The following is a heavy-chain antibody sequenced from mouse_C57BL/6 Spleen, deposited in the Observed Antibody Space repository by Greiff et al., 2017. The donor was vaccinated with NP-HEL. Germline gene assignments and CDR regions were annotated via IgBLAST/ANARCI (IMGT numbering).Heavy chain of an antibody. V-gene: IGHV5-4*01. CDR2: ISDGGSYT. CDR1: GFTFSSYA. CDR3: ARDQDYYYGSSLYFDD. J-gene: IGHJ2*01. D-gene: IGHD1-1*01. Sequence: EVQLVESGGGLVKPGGSLKLSCAASGFTFSSYAMSWVRQTPEKRLEWVATISDGGSYTYYPDNVKGRFTISRDNAKNNLYLQMSHLKSEDTAMYYCARDQDYYYGSSLYFDDWGQGTTLTVSS.